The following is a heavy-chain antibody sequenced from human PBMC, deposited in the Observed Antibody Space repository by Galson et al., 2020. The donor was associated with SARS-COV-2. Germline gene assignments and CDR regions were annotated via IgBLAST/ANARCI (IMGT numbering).Heavy chain of an antibody. D-gene: IGHD5-12*01. J-gene: IGHJ4*02. CDR1: GGSITSGGYS. CDR3: ASSRDTVAATHFDY. CDR2: IYHTGGT. V-gene: IGHV4-31*01. Sequence: SETLSLTCTVSGGSITSGGYSWSWIRQHPGKGLEWVGFIYHTGGTYYNPSLKSQVTISVDTSKNQFSLKVSSVTAADTAVYYCASSRDTVAATHFDYWGQGTLVTVSS.